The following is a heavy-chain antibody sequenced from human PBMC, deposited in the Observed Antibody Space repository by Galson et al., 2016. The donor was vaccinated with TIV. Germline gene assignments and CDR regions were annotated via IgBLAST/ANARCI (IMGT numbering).Heavy chain of an antibody. CDR3: ARTGNYYHYAMDV. D-gene: IGHD7-27*01. Sequence: SLRLSCAASGFRFNEYEMSWVRQAPGKGLEWVSSISSTSNYIYYGDPVKGRFTISRDNAENSLHLHMNSLRAEDTAIYFCARTGNYYHYAMDVWGQGTTVTVSS. J-gene: IGHJ6*02. V-gene: IGHV3-21*01. CDR1: GFRFNEYE. CDR2: ISSTSNYI.